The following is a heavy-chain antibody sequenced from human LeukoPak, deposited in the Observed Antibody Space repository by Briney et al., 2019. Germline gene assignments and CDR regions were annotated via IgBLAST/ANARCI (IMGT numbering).Heavy chain of an antibody. CDR3: ARGAQGSGHWFDP. V-gene: IGHV4-61*02. Sequence: SQTLSLTCTVSGGSISSGNYYWSWIRQPAGKGLEWIGRIYTSGSTSYNPSLKSRVTISVDTSKNQFSLKLSSVTAADTAVYYCARGAQGSGHWFDPWGRGTLVTVSS. J-gene: IGHJ5*02. CDR2: IYTSGST. CDR1: GGSISSGNYY. D-gene: IGHD3-10*01.